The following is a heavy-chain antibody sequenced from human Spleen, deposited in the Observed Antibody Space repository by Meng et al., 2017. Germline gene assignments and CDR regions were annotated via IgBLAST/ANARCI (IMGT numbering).Heavy chain of an antibody. CDR2: IYYSGST. CDR1: GDSRSSSSYY. CDR3: ARHMEMSTIINLFDF. J-gene: IGHJ4*02. Sequence: QPQLQESGPGLVKPSETLSPPCTVSGDSRSSSSYYWGWIRQPPGKGLEWTGSIYYSGSTYYNPSLKSRITISVDTSKNQFSLKLSSVTAADTAVYYCARHMEMSTIINLFDFWGQGALVTVSS. V-gene: IGHV4-39*01. D-gene: IGHD5-24*01.